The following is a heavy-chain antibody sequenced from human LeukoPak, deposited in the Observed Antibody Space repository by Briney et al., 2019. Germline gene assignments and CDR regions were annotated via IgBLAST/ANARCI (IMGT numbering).Heavy chain of an antibody. J-gene: IGHJ6*04. Sequence: SETLSLTCAVYGGSFSGYYWSWIRQPPGKGLEWIGEINHSGSTNYNPSLKSRVTISVDTSKNQFSLKLSSETAADTAVYYCARGRYCSSTSCYLYYGMDVWGKGTTVTVSS. D-gene: IGHD2-2*01. CDR2: INHSGST. CDR1: GGSFSGYY. CDR3: ARGRYCSSTSCYLYYGMDV. V-gene: IGHV4-34*01.